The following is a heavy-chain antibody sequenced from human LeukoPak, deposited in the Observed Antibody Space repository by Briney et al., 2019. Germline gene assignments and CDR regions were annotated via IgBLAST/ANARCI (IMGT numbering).Heavy chain of an antibody. D-gene: IGHD6-13*01. CDR3: ERGRMAAAGAVFDY. V-gene: IGHV4-39*01. CDR2: IYSSGST. CDR1: GVSISSSSYY. J-gene: IGHJ4*02. Sequence: SETLSLTCNVSGVSISSSSYYWGWIRQPPGKGLEWIGSIYSSGSTYYNSSLKSRVTISVDTSKNQFSLKLSSVTAADTAVYYCERGRMAAAGAVFDYWGQGTLVTVSS.